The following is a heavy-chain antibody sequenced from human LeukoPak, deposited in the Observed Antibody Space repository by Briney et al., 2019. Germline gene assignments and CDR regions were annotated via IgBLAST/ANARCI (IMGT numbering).Heavy chain of an antibody. CDR3: AGDSPPFYGGPYWFDP. V-gene: IGHV4-38-2*02. J-gene: IGHJ5*02. CDR1: GYSISSGYY. D-gene: IGHD4-23*01. Sequence: SETLSLTCTVSGYSISSGYYWGWIRQPPGKGLEWIGSIYHSGSTYYNPSLKSRVTISVDTSKNQFSLKLSSVTAADTAVYYCAGDSPPFYGGPYWFDPWGQGTLVTVSS. CDR2: IYHSGST.